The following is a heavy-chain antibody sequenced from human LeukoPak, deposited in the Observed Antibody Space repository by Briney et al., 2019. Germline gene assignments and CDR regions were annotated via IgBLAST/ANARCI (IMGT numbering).Heavy chain of an antibody. CDR2: ISAYNDDT. V-gene: IGHV1-18*01. D-gene: IGHD3-22*01. J-gene: IGHJ2*01. CDR3: ARYRYYYDSSRYHDVRYFDF. CDR1: GYTFTSYG. Sequence: ASVKVSCKASGYTFTSYGINWVRQAPGQGLEWMGWISAYNDDTKYAQKVQGRITMTRDTSTNTAYMELRSLRSDDTAVYYCARYRYYYDSSRYHDVRYFDFWGRGTLVTVSS.